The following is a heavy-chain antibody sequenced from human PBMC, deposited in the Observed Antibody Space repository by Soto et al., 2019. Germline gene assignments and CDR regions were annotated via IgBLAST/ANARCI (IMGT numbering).Heavy chain of an antibody. CDR1: GFTFSSYA. CDR2: ISGSGGST. CDR3: AKDWCSTSCYVDYFDY. J-gene: IGHJ4*02. Sequence: EVQLLESGGGLVQPGGSLRLSCAASGFTFSSYAMSWVRQAPGKGLEWVSAISGSGGSTYYADSVKGRFTISRDNSKNTLYLQMNSLRAEDTAVYYCAKDWCSTSCYVDYFDYWGQGTLVTVSS. V-gene: IGHV3-23*01. D-gene: IGHD2-2*01.